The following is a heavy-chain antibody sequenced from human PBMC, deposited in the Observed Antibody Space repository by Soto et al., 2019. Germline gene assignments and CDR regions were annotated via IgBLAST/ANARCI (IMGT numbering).Heavy chain of an antibody. J-gene: IGHJ6*02. V-gene: IGHV3-30*18. Sequence: GGSLRLSCAASGFTFSSYGMHWVRQAPGKGLEWVAVISYDGSNKYYADSVKGRLTISRDNSKNTLYLQMNSLRAEDTAVSYCAKDGGSGSRYGYYYYGMDLWGQGTTVTVSS. CDR1: GFTFSSYG. D-gene: IGHD3-10*01. CDR3: AKDGGSGSRYGYYYYGMDL. CDR2: ISYDGSNK.